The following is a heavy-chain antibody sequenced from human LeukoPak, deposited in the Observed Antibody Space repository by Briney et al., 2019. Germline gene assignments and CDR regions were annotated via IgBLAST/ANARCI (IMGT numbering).Heavy chain of an antibody. V-gene: IGHV4-39*07. Sequence: SETLSLTCTVSGGSISSSSYYWGWIRQPPGKGLEWIGSIYYSGSTYYNPSLKSRVTISVDTSKNQFSLKLSSVTAADTAFYYCARVGPTQGNYYYYYMDVWGKGTTVTISS. CDR2: IYYSGST. D-gene: IGHD1-26*01. CDR3: ARVGPTQGNYYYYYMDV. J-gene: IGHJ6*03. CDR1: GGSISSSSYY.